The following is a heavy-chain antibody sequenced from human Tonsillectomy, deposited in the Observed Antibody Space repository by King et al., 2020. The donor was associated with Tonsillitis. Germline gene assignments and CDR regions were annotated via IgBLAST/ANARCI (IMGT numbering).Heavy chain of an antibody. CDR1: GFTVSSNY. CDR3: ARSAYDFWSGFTFDF. D-gene: IGHD3-3*01. J-gene: IGHJ4*02. CDR2: ISSGGST. Sequence: VQLVESGGGLMQPGGSLRLSCAASGFTVSSNYMSWVRQAPGKGLEGVSVISSGGSTFYVQSVKGRFTISRDISKNTLYLHMNSLRDEDTAVYYCARSAYDFWSGFTFDFWGQGTLVTVSS. V-gene: IGHV3-53*01.